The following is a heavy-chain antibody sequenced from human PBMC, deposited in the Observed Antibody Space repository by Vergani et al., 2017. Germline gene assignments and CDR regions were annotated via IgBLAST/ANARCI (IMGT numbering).Heavy chain of an antibody. J-gene: IGHJ4*02. Sequence: QVQLQESGPGLVKPSETLSLTCAVSGYSISSGYYWGWIRQPPGKGLEWIGSIYHSGSTYYNPSLKSRVTISADTSKNQFSLKLSSVTAADTAVYYCARPSAAGTYYWGQGTLVTVSS. D-gene: IGHD6-13*01. CDR3: ARPSAAGTYY. CDR1: GYSISSGYY. V-gene: IGHV4-38-2*01. CDR2: IYHSGST.